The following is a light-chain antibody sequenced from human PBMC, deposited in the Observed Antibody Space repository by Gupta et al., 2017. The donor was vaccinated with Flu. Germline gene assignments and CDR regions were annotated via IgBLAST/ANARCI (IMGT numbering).Light chain of an antibody. CDR2: AAS. J-gene: IGKJ4*01. CDR1: QDISLW. CDR3: QQGNSFPLT. Sequence: VSASVGDRVTITCRASQDISLWLGWYQQKPGRAPNLLIYAASTLRSGVPSRFSGSGSGRDFALTISSLQPEDFATYYCQQGNSFPLTFGGGTKVEVK. V-gene: IGKV1-12*01.